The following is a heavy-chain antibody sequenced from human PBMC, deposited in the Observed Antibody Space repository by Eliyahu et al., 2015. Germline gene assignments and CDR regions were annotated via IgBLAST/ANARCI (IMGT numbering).Heavy chain of an antibody. V-gene: IGHV3-64D*06. CDR3: VKGGYSSSSPLEY. J-gene: IGHJ4*02. CDR1: GFTFSYFA. Sequence: EVQLVESGGGLVQPGGSLXXSCSASGFTFSYFAMHWVRQASGKGLEYVSSISTNGGSTYYADSVKDRFTISRENSKNTLYLQMHSLRPEDTAVYYCVKGGYSSSSPLEYWGQGTLVTVSS. CDR2: ISTNGGST. D-gene: IGHD6-6*01.